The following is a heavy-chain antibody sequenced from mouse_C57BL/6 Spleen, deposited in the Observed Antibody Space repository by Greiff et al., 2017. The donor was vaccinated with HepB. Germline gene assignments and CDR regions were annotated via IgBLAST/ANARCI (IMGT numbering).Heavy chain of an antibody. CDR1: GFTFSSYA. CDR3: ARVFITTVVATSPYWYFDV. CDR2: ISDGGSYT. Sequence: EVKLMESGGGLVKPGGSLKLSCAASGFTFSSYAMSWVRQTPEKRLEWVATISDGGSYTYYPDNVKGRFTISRDNAKNNLYLQMSHLKSEDTAMYYCARVFITTVVATSPYWYFDVWGTGTTVTVSS. D-gene: IGHD1-1*01. J-gene: IGHJ1*03. V-gene: IGHV5-4*03.